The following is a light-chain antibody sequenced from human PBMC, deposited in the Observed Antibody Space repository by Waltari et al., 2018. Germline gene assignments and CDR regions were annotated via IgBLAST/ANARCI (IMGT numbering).Light chain of an antibody. J-gene: IGKJ1*01. CDR3: QQSYSTPRT. Sequence: DIQMTQSPSYLSASVGERVTITCRASQSIRSYVSWYQQKPGKAPKLLFYAASSLQSGVPSSFSGNGSGTVFTITISSLQPEDFATDYCQQSYSTPRTFGQGTKVEIK. V-gene: IGKV1-39*01. CDR1: QSIRSY. CDR2: AAS.